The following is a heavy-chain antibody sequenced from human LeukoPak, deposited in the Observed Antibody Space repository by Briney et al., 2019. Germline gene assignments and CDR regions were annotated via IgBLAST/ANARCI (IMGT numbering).Heavy chain of an antibody. CDR3: ARGGGSRWPFDY. J-gene: IGHJ4*02. Sequence: PSETLSLTCTVSGGSISSGSYYWSWIRQPAGKGLGRIGRIYTSGSTNYNPSLKSRVTISVDTSKNQFSLKLTSVTAADTAVYYCARGGGSRWPFDYWGQGSLVTVSS. CDR1: GGSISSGSYY. V-gene: IGHV4-61*02. D-gene: IGHD6-13*01. CDR2: IYTSGST.